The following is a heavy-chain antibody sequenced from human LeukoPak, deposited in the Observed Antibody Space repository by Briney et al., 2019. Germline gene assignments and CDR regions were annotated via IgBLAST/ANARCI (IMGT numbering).Heavy chain of an antibody. D-gene: IGHD3-10*01. CDR2: LSSSGTGT. V-gene: IGHV3-48*03. J-gene: IGHJ4*02. CDR3: ARSNKVGDDSFEY. Sequence: GGSPRLSCTVSGFTFSNYETNWVPADPGKGPEWIAYLSSSGTGTHYAGSVKGRFTISRDNPNLYLQMSSLRAEDTSLYYCARSNKVGDDSFEYWGQGTLVTVSS. CDR1: GFTFSNYE.